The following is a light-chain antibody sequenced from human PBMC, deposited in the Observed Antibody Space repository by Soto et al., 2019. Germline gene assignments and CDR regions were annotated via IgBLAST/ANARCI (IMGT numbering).Light chain of an antibody. CDR1: SSDVGGYNY. V-gene: IGLV2-14*01. J-gene: IGLJ2*01. CDR2: EVS. Sequence: QSALTQPASVSGSPGQSITISCTGTSSDVGGYNYVSWYQPHPGKAPKLMIYEVSNLPSGVSNRFSGSKSGNTASLTISGLQAEDEADYYCSSYTSSSPLVFGGGTKLTVL. CDR3: SSYTSSSPLV.